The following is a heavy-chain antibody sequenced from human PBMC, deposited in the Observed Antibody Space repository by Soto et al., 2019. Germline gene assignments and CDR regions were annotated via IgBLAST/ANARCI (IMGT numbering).Heavy chain of an antibody. J-gene: IGHJ6*02. Sequence: QVQLVQSGAEMKKPGASVKVSCKASAYTFTSYYMHWVRQAPGHGLEWMGIINPSGDTTRYAQRFQGRVIMTSDTSTSTVYMGMSSLRSEDTAVYYCARDRCTSPNCSFEHGMDVWGQGTTVTVSS. CDR2: INPSGDTT. V-gene: IGHV1-46*01. D-gene: IGHD2-2*01. CDR1: AYTFTSYY. CDR3: ARDRCTSPNCSFEHGMDV.